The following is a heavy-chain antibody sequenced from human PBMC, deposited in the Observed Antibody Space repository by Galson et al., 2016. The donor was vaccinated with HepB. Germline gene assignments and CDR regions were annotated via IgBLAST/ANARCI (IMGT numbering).Heavy chain of an antibody. CDR1: GFTFSKFA. V-gene: IGHV3-23*01. D-gene: IGHD4-17*01. J-gene: IGHJ3*01. Sequence: SLRLSCAASGFTFSKFAISWVRQAPGKGLEWVSGIRATGSRIYRAASVKGRFTISRDNYNNELYLQMHSLRSEDTAVYYCAKDPPVTADPNDAFDVWGQGTKVTVSS. CDR3: AKDPPVTADPNDAFDV. CDR2: IRATGSRI.